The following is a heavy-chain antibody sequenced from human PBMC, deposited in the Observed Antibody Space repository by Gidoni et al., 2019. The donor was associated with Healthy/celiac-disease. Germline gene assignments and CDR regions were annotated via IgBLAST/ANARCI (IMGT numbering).Heavy chain of an antibody. D-gene: IGHD3-3*02. CDR1: GYTFTSYY. J-gene: IGHJ6*02. V-gene: IGHV1-46*01. CDR2: INPSGGST. CDR3: ARDPIFSRSSVYYGMDV. Sequence: VQLVHSGAEVKKPVASVKVPCKASGYTFTSYYMPWVRQAPGQGLEWMGIINPSGGSTIYAQKFQGRVTMTRDTSTSTVYMELSSLRSEDTAVYYCARDPIFSRSSVYYGMDVWGQGTTVTVSS.